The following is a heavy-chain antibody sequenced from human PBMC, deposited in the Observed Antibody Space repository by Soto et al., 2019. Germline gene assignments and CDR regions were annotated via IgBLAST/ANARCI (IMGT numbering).Heavy chain of an antibody. Sequence: QITLKESGPTLVKPTQTLTLTCTFSGFSLSTGGVGVGWIRQPPGKALEWLALIYWDDDKRYSPSLKSRLTVHKDTSKNQVVLTMTNMDPVDTATYYCAHSRCGGDCLRSYSSHYYFGMDVWGQGTTVTVSS. V-gene: IGHV2-5*02. CDR3: AHSRCGGDCLRSYSSHYYFGMDV. CDR1: GFSLSTGGVG. J-gene: IGHJ6*02. CDR2: IYWDDDK. D-gene: IGHD2-21*02.